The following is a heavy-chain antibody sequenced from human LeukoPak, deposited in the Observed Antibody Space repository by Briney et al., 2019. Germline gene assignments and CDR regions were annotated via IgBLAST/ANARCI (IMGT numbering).Heavy chain of an antibody. V-gene: IGHV4-34*01. Sequence: AETLSLTCAVYGGSFSGYYWSWIRQPPGKGLEWIGEINHSGSTNYNPSLKSRVTISVDTSKNQFSLKLSSVTAADTAVYYCARHPTTIAVAGPFFDYWGQGTLVTVSS. CDR3: ARHPTTIAVAGPFFDY. D-gene: IGHD6-19*01. J-gene: IGHJ4*02. CDR1: GGSFSGYY. CDR2: INHSGST.